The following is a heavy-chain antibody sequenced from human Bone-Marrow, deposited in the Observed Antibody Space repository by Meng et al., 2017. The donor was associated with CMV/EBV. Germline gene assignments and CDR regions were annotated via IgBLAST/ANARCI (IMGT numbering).Heavy chain of an antibody. CDR1: GFTFRNAW. D-gene: IGHD3-22*01. V-gene: IGHV3-33*06. CDR3: AKDLLSGYDSSGYYYDYYYYYGMDV. CDR2: IWYDGSNK. Sequence: GESLKISCAASGFTFRNAWMSWVRQAPGKGLEWVAVIWYDGSNKYYADSVKGRFTISRDNSKNTLYLQMNSLRAEDTAVYYCAKDLLSGYDSSGYYYDYYYYYGMDVWGQGTTVTVSS. J-gene: IGHJ6*02.